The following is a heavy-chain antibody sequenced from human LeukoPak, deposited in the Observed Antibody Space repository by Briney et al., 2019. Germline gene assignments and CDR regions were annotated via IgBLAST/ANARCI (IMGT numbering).Heavy chain of an antibody. D-gene: IGHD7-27*01. CDR1: GYTFTDHY. J-gene: IGHJ4*02. V-gene: IGHV1-2*02. Sequence: ASVKVSCKALGYTFTDHYFHWLRQAPGQGIEWMGWVHPGRGDTNIAQKFQGRVSLTRDMSISTAYMELSRLTSDDTAVYYCARDHNWGPDYWGQGTLVSVSS. CDR2: VHPGRGDT. CDR3: ARDHNWGPDY.